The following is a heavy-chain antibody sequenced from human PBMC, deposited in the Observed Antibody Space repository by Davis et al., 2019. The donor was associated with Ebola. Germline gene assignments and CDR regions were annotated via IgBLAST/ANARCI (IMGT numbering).Heavy chain of an antibody. CDR3: ARVNGSYLVVDY. CDR2: IYHSGST. D-gene: IGHD1-26*01. Sequence: SQTLSLTCAVSGGSIRSGGYSWSWIRQPPGKGLEWIGYIYHSGSTYYNPSLKSRVTISVDRSKNQFSLKLSSVTAADTAVYYCARVNGSYLVVDYWGQGTLVTVSS. J-gene: IGHJ4*02. CDR1: GGSIRSGGYS. V-gene: IGHV4-30-2*01.